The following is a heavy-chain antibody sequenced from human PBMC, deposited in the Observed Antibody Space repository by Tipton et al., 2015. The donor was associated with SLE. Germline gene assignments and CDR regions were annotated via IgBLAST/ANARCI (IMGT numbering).Heavy chain of an antibody. Sequence: TLSLTCTVSGGSISSGDYYWSWIRQPPGKGLEWIGYIYYSGSTYYNPSLKSRLTISVDTSKNQFSLKLSSVTAADTAVYYCAREPPRPDAFDIWGQGTMVTVSS. CDR2: IYYSGST. CDR1: GGSISSGDYY. J-gene: IGHJ3*02. CDR3: AREPPRPDAFDI. V-gene: IGHV4-30-4*02.